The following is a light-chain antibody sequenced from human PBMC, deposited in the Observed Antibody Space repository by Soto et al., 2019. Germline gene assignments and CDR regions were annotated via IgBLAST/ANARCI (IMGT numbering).Light chain of an antibody. Sequence: EIVWTQSPGTLSLSPGERATLSCRASQSVRNSYLAWYQQKPGQAPRLLIYGASGRATGSQDRFSGSGSGTDFTLTISRLEPEDFAVYYCQQYCSSPYTFGQGTKLEI. CDR1: QSVRNSY. J-gene: IGKJ2*01. CDR3: QQYCSSPYT. V-gene: IGKV3-20*01. CDR2: GAS.